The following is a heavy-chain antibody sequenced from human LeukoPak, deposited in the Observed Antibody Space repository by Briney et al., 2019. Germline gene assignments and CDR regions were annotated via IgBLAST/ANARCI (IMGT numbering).Heavy chain of an antibody. D-gene: IGHD2-2*01. CDR3: ARVSVPAAVTYYYYYMDV. CDR2: ISAYNGNT. J-gene: IGHJ6*03. Sequence: ASVKVSCKASGYTFTSYGISWVRQAPGQGLEWMGWISAYNGNTNYAQKLQGRVTMTTDTSTSTAYMELRSLRSDDTAVYYCARVSVPAAVTYYYYYMDVWGKGTTVTISS. CDR1: GYTFTSYG. V-gene: IGHV1-18*01.